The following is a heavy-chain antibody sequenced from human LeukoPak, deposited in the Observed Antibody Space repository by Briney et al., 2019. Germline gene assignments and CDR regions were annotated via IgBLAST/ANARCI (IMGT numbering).Heavy chain of an antibody. CDR1: GFTLSSNY. V-gene: IGHV3-53*01. D-gene: IGHD1-26*01. CDR2: IYSGGST. Sequence: GGSLRLSCAASGFTLSSNYMSWVRQAPGKGLEWVSVIYSGGSTYYADSVKGRFTISRDNSKNTLYLRMKTLTAEDTAVYYCARGLGSSVDIWGQGTMVTVSS. J-gene: IGHJ3*02. CDR3: ARGLGSSVDI.